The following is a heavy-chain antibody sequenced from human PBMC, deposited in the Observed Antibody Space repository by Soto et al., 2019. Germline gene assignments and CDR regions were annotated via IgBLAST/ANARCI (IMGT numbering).Heavy chain of an antibody. CDR3: ASTSGHYDFWGGYHLDY. V-gene: IGHV3-66*01. Sequence: GGSLRLSCAASGFTVSSNYMSWVRQAPGKGLEWVSVIYSGGSTYYADSVKGRFTISRDNSKNTLYLQMNSLRAEDTAVYYCASTSGHYDFWGGYHLDYWGQGTLVTVSS. J-gene: IGHJ4*02. CDR1: GFTVSSNY. CDR2: IYSGGST. D-gene: IGHD3-3*01.